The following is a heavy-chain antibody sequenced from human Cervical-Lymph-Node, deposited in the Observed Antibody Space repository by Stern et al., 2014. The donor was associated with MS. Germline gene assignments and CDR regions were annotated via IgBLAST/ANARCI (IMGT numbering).Heavy chain of an antibody. J-gene: IGHJ3*01. CDR2: ASYDGNK. V-gene: IGHV3-30*01. CDR3: ARDRGIDDAFDL. CDR1: GFSFSNYA. Sequence: VQLLESGGGVVQPGRSLRLSCAASGFSFSNYAVHWVRQAPGKGLEWVAVASYDGNKYSADSVKGRFPVSRDNSKNALYLQMNSLRTEDTAVYYCARDRGIDDAFDLWGQGTMVTVSA. D-gene: IGHD3-10*01.